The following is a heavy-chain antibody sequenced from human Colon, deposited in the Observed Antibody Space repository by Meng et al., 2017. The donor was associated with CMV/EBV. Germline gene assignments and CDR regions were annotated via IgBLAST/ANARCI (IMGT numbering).Heavy chain of an antibody. Sequence: GESLKISCAASGFTFSDYWMTWVRQAPGKGLEWVANIRQDASEKFYADSVKGRFTISRDNAKNSLYLQMNSLRAEDTAVYYCAQPGGYGDYGMDVWGQGTTVTVSS. V-gene: IGHV3-7*01. CDR1: GFTFSDYW. J-gene: IGHJ6*02. CDR2: IRQDASEK. CDR3: AQPGGYGDYGMDV. D-gene: IGHD4-17*01.